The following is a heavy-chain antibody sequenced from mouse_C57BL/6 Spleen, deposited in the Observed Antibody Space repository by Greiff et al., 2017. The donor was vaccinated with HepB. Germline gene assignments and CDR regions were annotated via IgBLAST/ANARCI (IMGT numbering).Heavy chain of an antibody. CDR1: GFTFSDYG. V-gene: IGHV5-17*01. Sequence: VQLKESGGGLVKPGGSLKLSCAASGFTFSDYGMHWVRQAPEKGLEWVAYISSGSSTIYYADTVKGRFTISRDNAKNTLFLQMTSLRSEDTAMYYCARGLGRGYFDYWGQGTTLTVSS. CDR3: ARGLGRGYFDY. CDR2: ISSGSSTI. J-gene: IGHJ2*01. D-gene: IGHD4-1*01.